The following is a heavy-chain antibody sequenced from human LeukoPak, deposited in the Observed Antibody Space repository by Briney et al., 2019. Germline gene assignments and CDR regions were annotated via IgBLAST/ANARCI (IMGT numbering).Heavy chain of an antibody. CDR3: LYTLDYGGNSAFWFDP. Sequence: ASVKVSCKASGYTFTSYGISWVRQAPGQGLEWMGWISAYNGNTNYAQKLQGRVTMTTDTSTSTAYMELRSLRSDDTAVYYCLYTLDYGGNSAFWFDPWGQGTLVTVSS. CDR2: ISAYNGNT. CDR1: GYTFTSYG. J-gene: IGHJ5*02. V-gene: IGHV1-18*01. D-gene: IGHD4-23*01.